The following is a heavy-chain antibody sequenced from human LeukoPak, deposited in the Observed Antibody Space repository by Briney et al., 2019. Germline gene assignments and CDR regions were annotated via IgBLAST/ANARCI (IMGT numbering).Heavy chain of an antibody. V-gene: IGHV4-59*08. D-gene: IGHD5-18*01. CDR2: IYYSGST. J-gene: IGHJ3*02. Sequence: PSETLSLTCTVSGGSISSYYWSWIRQPPGKGLEWIGYIYYSGSTNYNPSLKSRVTISVDTSKNQFSLKLSSVTAADTAVYYCARQPSGYSFGVRNVFDIWGQGTMVTVSS. CDR1: GGSISSYY. CDR3: ARQPSGYSFGVRNVFDI.